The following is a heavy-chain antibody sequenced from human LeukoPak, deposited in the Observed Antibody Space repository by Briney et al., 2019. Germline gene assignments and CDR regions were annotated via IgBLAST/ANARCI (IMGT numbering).Heavy chain of an antibody. CDR2: ISSSGSTI. Sequence: PGGSLRLSCAASGFTFSSYEMNWVRQAPGKGLEWVSYISSSGSTICYADSVKGRFTISRDNAKNSLYLQMNSLRAEDTAVYYCARDASPRGFDYWGQGTLVTVSS. CDR3: ARDASPRGFDY. J-gene: IGHJ4*02. D-gene: IGHD3-10*01. CDR1: GFTFSSYE. V-gene: IGHV3-48*03.